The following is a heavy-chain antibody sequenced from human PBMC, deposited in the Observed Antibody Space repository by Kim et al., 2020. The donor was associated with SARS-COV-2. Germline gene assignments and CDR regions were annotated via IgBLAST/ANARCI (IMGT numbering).Heavy chain of an antibody. Sequence: SETLSLTCTVSGGSVSSGSYYWSWIRQPPGKGLEWIGYIYYSGSTNYNPSLKSRVTISVDTSKNQFSLKLSSVTAADTAVYYCARDWAAYGDFYYYYYGMDVWGQGTTVTVSS. J-gene: IGHJ6*02. D-gene: IGHD4-17*01. CDR2: IYYSGST. V-gene: IGHV4-61*01. CDR1: GGSVSSGSYY. CDR3: ARDWAAYGDFYYYYYGMDV.